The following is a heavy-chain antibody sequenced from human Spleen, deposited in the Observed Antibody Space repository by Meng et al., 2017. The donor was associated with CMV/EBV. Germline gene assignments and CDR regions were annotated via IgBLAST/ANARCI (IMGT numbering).Heavy chain of an antibody. CDR3: TRVKGWSPYYSDYGMDV. D-gene: IGHD3-3*01. J-gene: IGHJ6*02. CDR2: ISGSSSNR. V-gene: IGHV3-21*05. CDR1: GFAFSSYS. Sequence: GESLKISCVASGFAFSSYSINWVRQAPGKGLEWLSYISGSSSNRKYADSVQGRFTISRDNAENSLYLQMNSLRADDTAVYYCTRVKGWSPYYSDYGMDVWGQGTTVTVSS.